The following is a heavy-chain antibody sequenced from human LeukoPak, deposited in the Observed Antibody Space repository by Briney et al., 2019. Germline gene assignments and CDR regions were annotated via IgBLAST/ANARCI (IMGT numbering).Heavy chain of an antibody. CDR1: GGSVSSGNNY. V-gene: IGHV4-61*01. Sequence: PSATLSLTCTVSGGSVSSGNNYWSWIRQPPGKGLEWIGYIYYSGSTTYNPSLKSRVTISVDMSKNQFSLRLSSVTAADTAIYYCARIGRRNYDILDWGQGTLVTVSS. J-gene: IGHJ4*02. CDR3: ARIGRRNYDILD. CDR2: IYYSGST. D-gene: IGHD3-9*01.